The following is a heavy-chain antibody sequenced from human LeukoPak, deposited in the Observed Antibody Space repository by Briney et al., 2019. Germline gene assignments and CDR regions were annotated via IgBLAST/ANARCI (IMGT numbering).Heavy chain of an antibody. D-gene: IGHD4-23*01. Sequence: KPSETLSLTCTVSGGSISSYCWSWIRQPPGRGLEWIGYIYYSGSTNYSPSLKSRVTISVDTSKNQFSLKLSSVTAADTAVYYCARDLLNEGNHLDYWGQGTLVTVSS. CDR1: GGSISSYC. CDR2: IYYSGST. V-gene: IGHV4-59*12. CDR3: ARDLLNEGNHLDY. J-gene: IGHJ4*02.